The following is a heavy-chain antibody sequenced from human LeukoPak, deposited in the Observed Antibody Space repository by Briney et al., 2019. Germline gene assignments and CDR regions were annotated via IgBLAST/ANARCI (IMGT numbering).Heavy chain of an antibody. CDR3: ARDRVGLRYFRTHYYYYMDV. Sequence: SETLSLTCTVSAYSISSTYYWGWIRQPPGQGLQWIGSIYHSGTTYYNPSLKSRVTISVDTSKNQFSLNLSSVTAADTAVYYCARDRVGLRYFRTHYYYYMDVWGKGTTVTISS. CDR2: IYHSGTT. J-gene: IGHJ6*03. CDR1: AYSISSTYY. D-gene: IGHD3-9*01. V-gene: IGHV4-38-2*02.